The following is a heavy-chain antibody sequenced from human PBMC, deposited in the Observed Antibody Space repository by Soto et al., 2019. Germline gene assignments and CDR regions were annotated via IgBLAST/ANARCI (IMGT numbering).Heavy chain of an antibody. J-gene: IGHJ6*02. V-gene: IGHV1-69*12. CDR2: IIPIFGTA. CDR1: GGTFSSYA. Sequence: QVQLVQSGAEVKKPGSSVKVSCKASGGTFSSYAISWVRQAPGQGLEWMGGIIPIFGTANYAQKFQGRVTITEDESTRTACTELRRLSFDVTAVYKCAREWIMIMTTYLRSYGMGVWGQGTTVTV. CDR3: AREWIMIMTTYLRSYGMGV. D-gene: IGHD3-16*01.